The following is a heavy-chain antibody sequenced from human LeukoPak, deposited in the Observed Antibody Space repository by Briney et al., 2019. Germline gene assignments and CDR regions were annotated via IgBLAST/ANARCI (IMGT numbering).Heavy chain of an antibody. CDR2: IIPIFGTA. V-gene: IGHV1-69*05. D-gene: IGHD6-13*01. Sequence: GASVKVSCKASGGTFSSYAISWVRQAPGQGLEWMGGIIPIFGTANYAQKFQGRVTITTDESTSTAYMELSSLRSEDTAVYYCARGEIAAAGTGDYWGQGTLVTVSS. J-gene: IGHJ4*02. CDR1: GGTFSSYA. CDR3: ARGEIAAAGTGDY.